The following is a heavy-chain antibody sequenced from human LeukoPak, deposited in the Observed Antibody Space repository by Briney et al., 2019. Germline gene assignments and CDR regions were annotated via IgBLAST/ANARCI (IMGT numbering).Heavy chain of an antibody. D-gene: IGHD2-2*01. CDR3: ARQASIVVVPAVASFDY. CDR2: ITGSGST. Sequence: PGGSLRLSCAASGFTFSSYAMSWVRQAPGKGLEWVSVITGSGSTYYADSVKGRFTISRDNAKNSLYLQMNSLRAEDTAVYYCARQASIVVVPAVASFDYWGQGTLVTVSS. V-gene: IGHV3-23*01. CDR1: GFTFSSYA. J-gene: IGHJ4*02.